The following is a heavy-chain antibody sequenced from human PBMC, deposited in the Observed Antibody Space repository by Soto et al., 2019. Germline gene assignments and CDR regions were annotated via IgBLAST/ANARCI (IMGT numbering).Heavy chain of an antibody. J-gene: IGHJ6*02. CDR2: ISSSGSTI. CDR1: GFTFSDYY. Sequence: PGGSLRLSCAASGFTFSDYYMSWIRQAPGKGLEWVSYISSSGSTIYYADSVKGRFTISRDNAKNSLYLQMSSLKASDTAMYYCARQASTIFGVVKDYYYYYGMDVWGQGTTVTVSS. D-gene: IGHD3-3*01. V-gene: IGHV3-11*01. CDR3: ARQASTIFGVVKDYYYYYGMDV.